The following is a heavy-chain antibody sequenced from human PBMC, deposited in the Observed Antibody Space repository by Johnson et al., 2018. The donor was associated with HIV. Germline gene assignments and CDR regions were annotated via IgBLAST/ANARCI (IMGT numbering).Heavy chain of an antibody. D-gene: IGHD3-22*01. Sequence: VQLVESGGGLVKPGTSLRLSCAASGFTFNNAWMSWVRQAPGKGLEWVSVIYSGGSTYYADSVKGRFTISRDNSKNTLYLQMNSLRAEDTAVYYCAASVYYYDSSGYFAFDIWGQGTMVTVSS. J-gene: IGHJ3*02. CDR2: IYSGGST. V-gene: IGHV3-66*01. CDR1: GFTFNNAW. CDR3: AASVYYYDSSGYFAFDI.